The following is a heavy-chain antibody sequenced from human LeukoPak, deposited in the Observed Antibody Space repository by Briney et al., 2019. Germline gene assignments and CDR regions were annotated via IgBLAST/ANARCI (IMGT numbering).Heavy chain of an antibody. Sequence: KSSQTLSLTCTVSGGSISSGGYYWSWIRQHPGKGVEWIGYIYYSGSTYYNPSLKSRVTISVDTSKNQFSLKLSSVTAADTAVYYCAREKYDFWSGYYTYNWFDPSGQGTLVTVSS. CDR2: IYYSGST. CDR1: GGSISSGGYY. CDR3: AREKYDFWSGYYTYNWFDP. J-gene: IGHJ5*02. D-gene: IGHD3-3*01. V-gene: IGHV4-31*03.